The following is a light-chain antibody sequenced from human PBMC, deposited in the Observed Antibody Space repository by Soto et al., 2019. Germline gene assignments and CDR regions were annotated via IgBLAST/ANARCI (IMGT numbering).Light chain of an antibody. CDR1: QSVRSNY. V-gene: IGKV3-20*01. CDR2: GAS. Sequence: ENVLTQSPGTLSLSPGERATLSCRASQSVRSNYVAWYQQKPGQAPRLLISGASSRATGIPDSFSGSGSGTDFTLTISRLEPEDFALYYCQQYGSSPITFGQGTRLDIK. CDR3: QQYGSSPIT. J-gene: IGKJ5*01.